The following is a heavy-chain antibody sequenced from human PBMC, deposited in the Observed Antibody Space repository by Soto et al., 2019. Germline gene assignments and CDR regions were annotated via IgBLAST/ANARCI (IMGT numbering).Heavy chain of an antibody. CDR3: ENWGKSWSDF. CDR1: GFTFSFYP. CDR2: ISSSAGTT. Sequence: EVLLLESGGGLVQPGGSLRLSCAASGFTFSFYPMSWVRQAPGKGLEWVSGISSSAGTTYYADPVKGRFTISRYNSKNTLFLQMDSLRPEDTDVYYCENWGKSWSDFWGQGTLVTVSS. D-gene: IGHD3-16*01. J-gene: IGHJ4*02. V-gene: IGHV3-23*01.